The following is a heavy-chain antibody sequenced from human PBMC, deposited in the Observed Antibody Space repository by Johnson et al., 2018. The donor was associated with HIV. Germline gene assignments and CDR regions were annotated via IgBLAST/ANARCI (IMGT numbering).Heavy chain of an antibody. J-gene: IGHJ3*02. V-gene: IGHV3-20*04. CDR1: GFTFDYYV. CDR2: INWNGGST. CDR3: ARDRLCFGESVAFDI. Sequence: EKLVESGGGVVRPGGSLRLSCAASGFTFDYYVMSWVRQAPGKGLEWVSGINWNGGSTGYADSVKGRFTISRDNAKNSLYLQMNSLRAEDTAVYYCARDRLCFGESVAFDIWGQGTMVTVSS. D-gene: IGHD3-10*01.